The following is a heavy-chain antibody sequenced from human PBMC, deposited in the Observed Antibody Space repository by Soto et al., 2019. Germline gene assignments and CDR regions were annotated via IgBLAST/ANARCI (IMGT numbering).Heavy chain of an antibody. CDR3: ASYYYDSSGYYFVLDY. CDR2: IYYSGST. CDR1: GGSISSGDYY. V-gene: IGHV4-30-4*01. J-gene: IGHJ4*02. Sequence: SETLSLTCTVSGGSISSGDYYWSWIRQPPGKGLEWIGYIYYSGSTYYNPSLKSRVTISVDTSKNQFSLKLSSVTAADTAVYYCASYYYDSSGYYFVLDYWGQGTLVTVSS. D-gene: IGHD3-22*01.